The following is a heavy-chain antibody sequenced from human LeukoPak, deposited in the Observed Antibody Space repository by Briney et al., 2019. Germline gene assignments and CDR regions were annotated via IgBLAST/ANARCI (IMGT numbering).Heavy chain of an antibody. J-gene: IGHJ3*02. D-gene: IGHD1-26*01. CDR2: ISAYNGNT. Sequence: ASVKVSCKASGYTFTSYGISWVRQAPGQGPEWMGWISAYNGNTNYAQKLQGRVTMTTDTSTSTAYMELRSLRSDDTAVYYCARVAYSGSYSNAFDIWGQGTMVTVSS. CDR1: GYTFTSYG. CDR3: ARVAYSGSYSNAFDI. V-gene: IGHV1-18*01.